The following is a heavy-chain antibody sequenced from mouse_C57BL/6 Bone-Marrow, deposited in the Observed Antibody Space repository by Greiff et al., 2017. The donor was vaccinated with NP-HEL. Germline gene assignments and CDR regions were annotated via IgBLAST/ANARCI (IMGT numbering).Heavy chain of an antibody. J-gene: IGHJ3*01. V-gene: IGHV14-3*01. CDR2: IDPANGNT. Sequence: VQLKESVAELVRPGASVKLSCTASGFNIKNTYMHWVKQRPEQGLEWIGRIDPANGNTKYAPKFQGKATITADTSSNTAYLQLSSLTSEDTAIYYCARSYYGNRAWFAYWGQGTLVTVSA. CDR1: GFNIKNTY. D-gene: IGHD2-10*01. CDR3: ARSYYGNRAWFAY.